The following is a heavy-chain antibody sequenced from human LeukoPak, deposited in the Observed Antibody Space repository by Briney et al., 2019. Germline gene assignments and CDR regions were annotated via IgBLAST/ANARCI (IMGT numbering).Heavy chain of an antibody. CDR3: ARLDDSSGVCAFGY. J-gene: IGHJ4*02. CDR1: GCRFTKSW. D-gene: IGHD3-22*01. V-gene: IGHV5-51*01. Sequence: GGALQISWQGSGCRFTKSWIGWGLQMPAKGLEWMGIINPGDSDTRYSPSFQGQVTISAAKSISTASLQWSRLKASDAAMYYCARLDDSSGVCAFGYWGQGSLVTVSS. CDR2: INPGDSDT.